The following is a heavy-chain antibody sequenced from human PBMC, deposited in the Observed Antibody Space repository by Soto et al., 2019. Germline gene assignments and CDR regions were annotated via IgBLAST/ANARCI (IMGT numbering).Heavy chain of an antibody. J-gene: IGHJ4*02. CDR3: AKEEYSSSSSAYFDY. V-gene: IGHV3-23*01. D-gene: IGHD6-6*01. Sequence: PGGSLRLSCAASGFTFSSYAMSWVRQAPGKGLEWVSAISGSGGSTYYADSVKGRFTTSRDNSKNTLYLQMNSLRAEDTAVYYCAKEEYSSSSSAYFDYWGQGTLVTVSS. CDR2: ISGSGGST. CDR1: GFTFSSYA.